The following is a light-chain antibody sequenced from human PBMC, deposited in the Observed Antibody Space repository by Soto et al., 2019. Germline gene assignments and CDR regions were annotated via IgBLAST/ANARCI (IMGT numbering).Light chain of an antibody. J-gene: IGKJ5*01. CDR3: QQYGSSPRT. CDR1: QSVSSSF. CDR2: DAS. Sequence: EIVLTQSPCTLSLSPGERATLSCRASQSVSSSFLAWYQQKVGQAPRLLIYDASSRATGIPDRFSGSGSGTDFTLTISRLEPEDFAVYYCQQYGSSPRTFGRGTRLEIK. V-gene: IGKV3-20*01.